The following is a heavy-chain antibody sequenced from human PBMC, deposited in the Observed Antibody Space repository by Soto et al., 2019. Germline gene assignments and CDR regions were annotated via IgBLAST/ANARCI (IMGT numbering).Heavy chain of an antibody. Sequence: GGSLRLSCAASGFTFSSYAMSWVRQAPGKGLEWVSAISGSGGSTYYADSVKGRFTISRDNSKNTLYLQMNSLRAEDTAVYYCAKIPPYDFWSGYTFDYWGQGTLVTVSS. CDR3: AKIPPYDFWSGYTFDY. D-gene: IGHD3-3*01. V-gene: IGHV3-23*01. CDR2: ISGSGGST. CDR1: GFTFSSYA. J-gene: IGHJ4*02.